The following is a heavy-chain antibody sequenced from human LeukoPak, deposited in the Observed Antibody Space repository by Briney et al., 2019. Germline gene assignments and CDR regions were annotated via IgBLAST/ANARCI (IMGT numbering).Heavy chain of an antibody. CDR3: ARQGGAIPIYYSYYMDV. CDR1: GYGFSGYL. CDR2: IYSGDSDT. D-gene: IGHD3-16*01. V-gene: IGHV5-51*01. J-gene: IGHJ6*03. Sequence: GESLKISCEGSGYGFSGYLIAWVRQRPGGGLEWMGIIYSGDSDTKYSPSFQGQVTISADKSISTAYLQWSSLKASDTAIYYCARQGGAIPIYYSYYMDVWGKGTTVSVS.